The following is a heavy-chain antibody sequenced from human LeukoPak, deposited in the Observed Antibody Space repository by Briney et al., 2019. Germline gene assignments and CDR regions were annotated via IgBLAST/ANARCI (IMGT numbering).Heavy chain of an antibody. Sequence: SETLSLTCTVSGVSINTYFWSWVRQPPGKGLEWIGYVYYNGITNYNPSLKSRVSISLDTSKNQFSLRLNSVTAAETAVYYCASQLGGTTFHWGQGTLVTVSS. D-gene: IGHD1/OR15-1a*01. CDR2: VYYNGIT. CDR1: GVSINTYF. CDR3: ASQLGGTTFH. V-gene: IGHV4-59*01. J-gene: IGHJ4*02.